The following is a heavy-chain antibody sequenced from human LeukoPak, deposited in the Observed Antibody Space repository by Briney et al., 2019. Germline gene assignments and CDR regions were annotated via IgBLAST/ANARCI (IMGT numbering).Heavy chain of an antibody. CDR2: IYTSGST. CDR1: GGSISSGDYY. CDR3: ARDARGYSYGYVDY. Sequence: SETLSLTCTVSGGSISSGDYYWSWIRQPPGKGLEWIGRIYTSGSTNYNPSLKSRVTMSVDTSKNQFSLKLSSVTAADTAVYYCARDARGYSYGYVDYWGQGTLVTVSS. V-gene: IGHV4-61*02. J-gene: IGHJ4*02. D-gene: IGHD5-18*01.